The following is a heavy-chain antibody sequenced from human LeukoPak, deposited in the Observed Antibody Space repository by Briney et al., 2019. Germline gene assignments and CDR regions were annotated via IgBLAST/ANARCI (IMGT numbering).Heavy chain of an antibody. Sequence: GGSLRLSCAAPGFTVSSYYMTWVRQAPGKGLEWVSVMYSGGSTYYADSVKGRVAISRDNSQNTVFLQMNSVRVEDTAVYYCARSYSNHLFGMDVWGQGTAVTVSS. J-gene: IGHJ6*02. CDR1: GFTVSSYY. CDR2: MYSGGST. V-gene: IGHV3-66*01. D-gene: IGHD4-11*01. CDR3: ARSYSNHLFGMDV.